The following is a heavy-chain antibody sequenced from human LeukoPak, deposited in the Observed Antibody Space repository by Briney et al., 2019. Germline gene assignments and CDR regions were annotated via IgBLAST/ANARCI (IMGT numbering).Heavy chain of an antibody. Sequence: GGSLRLSCAASGFTFSSYSMNWVRQAPGKGLEWVSYISSSSSTIYYADSVKGRFTISRDNAKNSLYLQMNSLRAEDTAVYYCARDFPGKRWLQPGRVTGFDYWGQGTLVTVSS. CDR2: ISSSSSTI. V-gene: IGHV3-48*04. D-gene: IGHD5-24*01. CDR1: GFTFSSYS. J-gene: IGHJ4*02. CDR3: ARDFPGKRWLQPGRVTGFDY.